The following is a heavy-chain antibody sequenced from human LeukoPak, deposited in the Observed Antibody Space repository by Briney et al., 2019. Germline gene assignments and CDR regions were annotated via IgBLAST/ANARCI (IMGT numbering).Heavy chain of an antibody. D-gene: IGHD3-16*01. CDR1: GASITSSSYY. V-gene: IGHV4-39*01. J-gene: IGHJ4*02. CDR2: IHYTGTI. CDR3: ARHQGLGELNH. Sequence: SETLSLTCTVSGASITSSSYYWGWIRQPPGKGLEWIGSIHYTGTIYYHSSLKSRVTISVDRSENQFALKLSSVTAADTAVYYCARHQGLGELNHWGQGTLVTVSS.